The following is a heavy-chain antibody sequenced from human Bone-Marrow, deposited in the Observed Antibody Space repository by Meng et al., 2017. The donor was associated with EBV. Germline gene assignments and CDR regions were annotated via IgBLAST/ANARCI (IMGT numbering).Heavy chain of an antibody. CDR3: AQRERWGLDP. Sequence: VHVQESGPGLVKPSGTLSLSCAVAGGSISSSNWWSWVRQPPGKGLEWIGEIYHSGSTSYNPSLESRVTISVDKSKNQVSLKLSSVTAADTAVYYCAQRERWGLDPWGQGTLVTVSS. CDR2: IYHSGST. D-gene: IGHD3-16*01. V-gene: IGHV4-4*02. CDR1: GGSISSSNW. J-gene: IGHJ5*02.